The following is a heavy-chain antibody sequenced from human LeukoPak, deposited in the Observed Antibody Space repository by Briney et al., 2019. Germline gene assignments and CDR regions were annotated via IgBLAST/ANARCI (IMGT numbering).Heavy chain of an antibody. CDR2: INPSGSNT. V-gene: IGHV1-46*01. CDR1: GYTFTSYY. Sequence: ASVKVSCKASGYTFTSYYMHWVRQAPGQGLEWMGIINPSGSNTNYAQKLQGRVTMTTDTSTSTAYMELRSLRSDDTAVYYCARGGSGAYGSGSYYTALDIWGQGTMVTVSS. CDR3: ARGGSGAYGSGSYYTALDI. J-gene: IGHJ3*02. D-gene: IGHD3-10*01.